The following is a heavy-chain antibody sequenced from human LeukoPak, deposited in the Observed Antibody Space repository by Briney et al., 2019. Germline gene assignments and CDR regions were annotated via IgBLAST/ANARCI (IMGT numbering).Heavy chain of an antibody. Sequence: SETLSLTCAVYGGSFSGYYWSWIRQPPGKGLEWIGEINHSGSTNYNPSLKSRVTISVDTSKNQFSLKLSSVTAADTAVYYCARACLSAPHYDFWSGLNWFDPWGQGTLVTVSS. CDR1: GGSFSGYY. J-gene: IGHJ5*02. CDR2: INHSGST. D-gene: IGHD3-3*01. CDR3: ARACLSAPHYDFWSGLNWFDP. V-gene: IGHV4-34*01.